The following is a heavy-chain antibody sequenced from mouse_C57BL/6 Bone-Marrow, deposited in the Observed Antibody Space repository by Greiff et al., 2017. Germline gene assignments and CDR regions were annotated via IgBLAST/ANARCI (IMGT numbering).Heavy chain of an antibody. J-gene: IGHJ1*03. V-gene: IGHV7-1*01. CDR2: SRNKANDYTT. D-gene: IGHD2-2*01. CDR3: ARDAGYGYSWYFDV. Sequence: EVQLVESGGGLVQSGRSLRLSCATSGFTFSDFYMEWVRQAPGKGLEWIAASRNKANDYTTEYSASVKGRFIVSRDTSQSILYLQMNALRAEDTAIYYCARDAGYGYSWYFDVWGTGTTVTVSS. CDR1: GFTFSDFY.